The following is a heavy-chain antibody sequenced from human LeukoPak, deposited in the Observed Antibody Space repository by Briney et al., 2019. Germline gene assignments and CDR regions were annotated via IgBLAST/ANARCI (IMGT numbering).Heavy chain of an antibody. Sequence: PGGSLRLSCAASGFTVSGNYMSWVRQAPGKGLEWVSLLYSGGSTYYADSVKGRFSISRDNSRNTLYLQMNSLRAEDAAVYCCASRDKGYYYGMDVWGQGTTVTVSS. CDR2: LYSGGST. CDR1: GFTVSGNY. J-gene: IGHJ6*02. V-gene: IGHV3-66*01. D-gene: IGHD5-24*01. CDR3: ASRDKGYYYGMDV.